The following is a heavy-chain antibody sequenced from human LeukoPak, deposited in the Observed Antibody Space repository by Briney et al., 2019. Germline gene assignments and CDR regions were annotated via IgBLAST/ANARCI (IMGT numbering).Heavy chain of an antibody. J-gene: IGHJ6*02. D-gene: IGHD3-16*01. CDR2: IIPIFGIA. Sequence: ASVKVSCKASGGTFSSYAISWVRQAPGQGLEWMGRIIPIFGIANYAQKFQGRVTITADKSTSTAYMELSSLRSEDTAVYYCASLLTTGIWFYYYGMDVWGQGTTVTVSS. CDR3: ASLLTTGIWFYYYGMDV. CDR1: GGTFSSYA. V-gene: IGHV1-69*04.